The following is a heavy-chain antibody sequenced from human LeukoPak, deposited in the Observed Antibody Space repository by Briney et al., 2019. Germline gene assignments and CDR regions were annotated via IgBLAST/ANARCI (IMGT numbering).Heavy chain of an antibody. J-gene: IGHJ4*02. D-gene: IGHD3-16*01. Sequence: GASVKVSCKASGGTFSSYGISWVRQAPGQGLEWMGWISAYNGNTNYAQKLQGRVTMTTDTSTSTAYMELRSLRSDDTAVYYCARDAPTKSILGPDYWGQGTLVTVSS. V-gene: IGHV1-18*01. CDR2: ISAYNGNT. CDR3: ARDAPTKSILGPDY. CDR1: GGTFSSYG.